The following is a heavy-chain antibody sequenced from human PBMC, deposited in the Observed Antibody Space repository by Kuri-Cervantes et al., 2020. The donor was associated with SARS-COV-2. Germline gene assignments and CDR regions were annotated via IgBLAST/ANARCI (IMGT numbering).Heavy chain of an antibody. CDR3: ATLRGYCSSTSCYPGAEYFQH. D-gene: IGHD2-2*01. V-gene: IGHV5-10-1*01. CDR2: IDPSDSYT. CDR1: GYSLTSYW. J-gene: IGHJ1*01. Sequence: KVSCKGSGYSLTSYWISWVRQMPGKGLEWMGRIDPSDSYTNYSPSFQGHVTISADKSISTAYLQWSSLKASDTAMYYCATLRGYCSSTSCYPGAEYFQHWGQGTLVTVSS.